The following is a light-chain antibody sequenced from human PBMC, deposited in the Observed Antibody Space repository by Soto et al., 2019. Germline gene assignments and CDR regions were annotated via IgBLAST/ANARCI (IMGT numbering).Light chain of an antibody. J-gene: IGLJ1*01. CDR3: CSYAGSYTYV. Sequence: QSALTQPRSVSGSPGQSVTISCTGTSSDVGGYNYVSWYQQHPVKAPKLMIYDVSKRPSGVPDRFSGSKSGNTAPLTISGLQAEDEADYYCCSYAGSYTYVFGTGTKVTVL. CDR2: DVS. CDR1: SSDVGGYNY. V-gene: IGLV2-11*01.